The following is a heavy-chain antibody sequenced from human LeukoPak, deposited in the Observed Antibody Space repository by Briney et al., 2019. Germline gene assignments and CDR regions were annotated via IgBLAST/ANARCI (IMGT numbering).Heavy chain of an antibody. Sequence: GGSLRLSCAASGFTFSSYSMNWVRQAPGKGLEWVSSISSSSSYIYYADSVKGGFTISRDNAKNLLYLQMNSLRAEDTALYYCASVDYYGSGNYYNDVDYWGQGTLVTVSS. CDR3: ASVDYYGSGNYYNDVDY. CDR2: ISSSSSYI. J-gene: IGHJ4*02. V-gene: IGHV3-21*01. CDR1: GFTFSSYS. D-gene: IGHD3-10*01.